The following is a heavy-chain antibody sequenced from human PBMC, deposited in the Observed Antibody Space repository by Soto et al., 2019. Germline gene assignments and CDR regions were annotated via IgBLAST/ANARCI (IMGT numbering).Heavy chain of an antibody. CDR3: ARYNSYAIDY. J-gene: IGHJ4*02. Sequence: PSETLSRTCTVSGTSISSYYWSWIRQPPGKGLEWIANIHYSGTTNYNPSLASRGTLSVDTSKNQFSLKMTSVTAADRAMYFCARYNSYAIDYWGRGTLVTVSS. CDR1: GTSISSYY. CDR2: IHYSGTT. D-gene: IGHD2-8*01. V-gene: IGHV4-59*01.